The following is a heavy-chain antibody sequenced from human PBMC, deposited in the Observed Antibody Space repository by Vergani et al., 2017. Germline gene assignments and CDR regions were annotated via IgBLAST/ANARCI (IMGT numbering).Heavy chain of an antibody. V-gene: IGHV3-23*01. CDR3: LGDGSYYYGMDV. CDR2: ISGSGGST. D-gene: IGHD3-16*01. CDR1: GFTFSSYA. J-gene: IGHJ6*02. Sequence: EVQLLESGGGLVQPGGSLRLSCAASGFTFSSYAMSWVRQAPGKGLEWVSAISGSGGSTYYADSVKGRFTISRDNSKNTLYLQMNSLRAEDTAVYYCLGDGSYYYGMDVWGQGTTVTVSS.